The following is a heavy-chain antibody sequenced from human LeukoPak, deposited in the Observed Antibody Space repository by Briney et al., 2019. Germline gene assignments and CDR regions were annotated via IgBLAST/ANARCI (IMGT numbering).Heavy chain of an antibody. D-gene: IGHD3-3*01. V-gene: IGHV3-33*01. CDR2: IWYDGSNK. CDR3: ASVDFWSGYHFDY. CDR1: GFTFSSYG. Sequence: GGSLRLCCAASGFTFSSYGMHWVRQAPGKGLEWVAVIWYDGSNKYYADSVKGRFTISRDNSKNTLYLQMNSLRAEDTAVYYCASVDFWSGYHFDYWGQGTLVTVSS. J-gene: IGHJ4*02.